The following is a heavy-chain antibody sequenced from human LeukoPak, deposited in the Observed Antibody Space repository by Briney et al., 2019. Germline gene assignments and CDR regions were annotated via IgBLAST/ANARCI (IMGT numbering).Heavy chain of an antibody. D-gene: IGHD5-24*01. CDR3: ARDVGSGDGHNLDS. CDR1: GYTFTIYG. V-gene: IGHV1-18*01. Sequence: AAVNVSFKGAGYTFTIYGFSWVRQAPGQGLEGIGWISAYSGNKKYVQRFQDRLTITTDASTSTSYMELRSLGSDDTAVYYCARDVGSGDGHNLDSWGHGTLVIVSS. CDR2: ISAYSGNK. J-gene: IGHJ5*01.